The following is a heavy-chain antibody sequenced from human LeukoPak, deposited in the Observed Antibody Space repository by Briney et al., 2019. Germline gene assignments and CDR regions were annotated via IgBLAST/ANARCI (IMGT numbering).Heavy chain of an antibody. CDR1: GFTFSSYA. CDR2: ISGSGGST. Sequence: GGSLRLSCAASGFTFSSYAMSWVRQAPGKGLEWVSAISGSGGSTYYADSVKGRFTISRDNSKNTLYLQMNSLRAEDTAVYYCANLDSSSWYSHDAFDIWGQGTMVTVSS. D-gene: IGHD6-13*01. V-gene: IGHV3-23*01. J-gene: IGHJ3*02. CDR3: ANLDSSSWYSHDAFDI.